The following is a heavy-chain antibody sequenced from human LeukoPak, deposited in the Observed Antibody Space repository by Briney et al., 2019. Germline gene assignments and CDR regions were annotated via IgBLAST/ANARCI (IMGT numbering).Heavy chain of an antibody. CDR1: GFTFSSYS. CDR2: IFSSSDYI. Sequence: GGSLRLSCAASGFTFSSYSMNWVRQAPGKGLEWVSSIFSSSDYIYYADSVKGRFNISRDNAKNSMYLQMNSLRGEDTAVYYCARVSAMMYSSSWYFDYWGQGTLVTVSS. J-gene: IGHJ4*02. D-gene: IGHD6-13*01. CDR3: ARVSAMMYSSSWYFDY. V-gene: IGHV3-21*01.